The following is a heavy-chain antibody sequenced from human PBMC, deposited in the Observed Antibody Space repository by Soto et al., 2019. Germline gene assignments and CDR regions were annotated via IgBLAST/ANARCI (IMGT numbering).Heavy chain of an antibody. CDR3: SRENWFQDY. D-gene: IGHD3-9*01. CDR1: GFTFSRYY. J-gene: IGHJ4*02. V-gene: IGHV3-7*03. Sequence: SWGSLRLSCVASGFTFSRYYMTWVRQAPGKGLEWVASINLDGSEQFYVDSVKGRFIISRDNARSSLYLQMNSLRAEDTALYFCSRENWFQDYWGPGTLVTVSS. CDR2: INLDGSEQ.